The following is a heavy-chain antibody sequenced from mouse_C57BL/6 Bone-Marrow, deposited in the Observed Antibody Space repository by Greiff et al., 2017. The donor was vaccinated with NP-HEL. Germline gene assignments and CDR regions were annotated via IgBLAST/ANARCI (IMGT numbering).Heavy chain of an antibody. CDR3: ARCPLYYEGAMDY. D-gene: IGHD1-1*01. V-gene: IGHV1-55*01. J-gene: IGHJ4*01. CDR1: GYTFTSYW. Sequence: QVQLKQPGAELVKPGASVKMSCKASGYTFTSYWITWVKQRPGQGLEWIGDIYPGSGSTNYNEKFKSKATLTVDTSSSTAYMQLSSLTSEDSAVYYCARCPLYYEGAMDYWGQGTSVTVSS. CDR2: IYPGSGST.